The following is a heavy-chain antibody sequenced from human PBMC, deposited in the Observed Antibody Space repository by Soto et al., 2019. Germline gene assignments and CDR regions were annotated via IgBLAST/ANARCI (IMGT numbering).Heavy chain of an antibody. V-gene: IGHV3-9*01. J-gene: IGHJ4*02. CDR2: ISWESGSI. CDR3: AKDHDEDFGYDLDYFNH. D-gene: IGHD5-12*01. Sequence: SLKISCAASGFTFDDYAMHWVRQVPGKGLEWVSGISWESGSIGYADSVKGRFTISRDNAKNSLYLQMNSLRVEDTALYYCAKDHDEDFGYDLDYFNHWGQGTLVTVSS. CDR1: GFTFDDYA.